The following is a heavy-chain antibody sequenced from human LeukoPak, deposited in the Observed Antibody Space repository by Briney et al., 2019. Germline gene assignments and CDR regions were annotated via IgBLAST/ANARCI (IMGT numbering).Heavy chain of an antibody. Sequence: SETLSLTCTVSGGSISSGSYYWSWIRQPAGKGLEWIGRIYTSGSTNYNPSLKSRVTISVGTSKNQFSLKLSSVTAADTAVYYCARALTYYDFWSGFSFDIWGQGTMVTVSS. CDR3: ARALTYYDFWSGFSFDI. V-gene: IGHV4-61*02. CDR1: GGSISSGSYY. CDR2: IYTSGST. J-gene: IGHJ3*02. D-gene: IGHD3-3*01.